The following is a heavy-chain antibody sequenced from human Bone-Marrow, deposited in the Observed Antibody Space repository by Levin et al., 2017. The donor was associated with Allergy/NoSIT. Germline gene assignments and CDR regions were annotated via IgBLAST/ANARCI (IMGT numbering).Heavy chain of an antibody. Sequence: ASVKVSCKTSGGTFNTNVFSWVRQAPGHGLEWMGGIIPILGTTYHAQKFQGRVTITADDSTSTVYMELSSLRSEDTAVYYCAGGVYYYYYTDVWGKGTTVTVSS. CDR1: GGTFNTNV. CDR3: AGGVYYYYYTDV. J-gene: IGHJ6*03. V-gene: IGHV1-69*13. CDR2: IIPILGTT.